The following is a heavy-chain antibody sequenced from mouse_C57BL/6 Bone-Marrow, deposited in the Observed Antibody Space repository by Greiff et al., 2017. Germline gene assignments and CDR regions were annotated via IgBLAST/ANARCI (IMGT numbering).Heavy chain of an antibody. CDR1: GYTFTSYW. J-gene: IGHJ2*01. V-gene: IGHV1-64*01. Sequence: QVQLQQPGAELVKPGASVKLSCKASGYTFTSYWMHWVKQRPGQGLEWIGMIHPNSGSTNYNEKFKSKATLTVDKSSSTAYMQLSSLTSEDAAVYYWARADYGSSYDYWGQGTTLTVSS. D-gene: IGHD1-1*01. CDR2: IHPNSGST. CDR3: ARADYGSSYDY.